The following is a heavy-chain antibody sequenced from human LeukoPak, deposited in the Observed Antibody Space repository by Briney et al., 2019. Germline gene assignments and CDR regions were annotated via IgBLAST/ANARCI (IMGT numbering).Heavy chain of an antibody. D-gene: IGHD2-15*01. CDR1: GYSISSGYY. Sequence: SETLSLTCTVSGYSISSGYYWGWIRQPPGKGLEWIGSIYHSGSTYYNPSLKSRVTISVDTSKNQFSLKLSSVTAADTAVYYCARVVVAALMGWGQGTLVTVSS. CDR2: IYHSGST. V-gene: IGHV4-38-2*02. J-gene: IGHJ4*02. CDR3: ARVVVAALMG.